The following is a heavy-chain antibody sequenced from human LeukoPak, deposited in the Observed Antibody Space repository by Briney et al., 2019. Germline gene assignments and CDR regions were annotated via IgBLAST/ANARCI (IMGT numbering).Heavy chain of an antibody. D-gene: IGHD1-7*01. V-gene: IGHV4-39*01. CDR1: GGSISSSSYY. CDR3: ARHGALELAYYFDC. J-gene: IGHJ4*02. Sequence: SETLSLTCTVSGGSISSSSYYWGWIRQPPGKGLEWIGSIYYSGSTYYNPSLKSRVTISVDTSKNQFSLKLSSVTAADTAVYYCARHGALELAYYFDCWGQGTLVTVSS. CDR2: IYYSGST.